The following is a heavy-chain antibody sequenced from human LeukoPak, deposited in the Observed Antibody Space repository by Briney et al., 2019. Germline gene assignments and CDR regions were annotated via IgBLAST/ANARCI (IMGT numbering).Heavy chain of an antibody. Sequence: SETLSLTCTVSGYSISSGYYWGWIRQPPGKGLEWIGSIHHSGSTYYNPSLKSRVTISIDTSKNQFSLKLTSVTAADTAVYYCASLTPYYYDSSGHFGYWGQGTLVTVSS. D-gene: IGHD3-22*01. V-gene: IGHV4-38-2*02. CDR1: GYSISSGYY. CDR2: IHHSGST. CDR3: ASLTPYYYDSSGHFGY. J-gene: IGHJ4*02.